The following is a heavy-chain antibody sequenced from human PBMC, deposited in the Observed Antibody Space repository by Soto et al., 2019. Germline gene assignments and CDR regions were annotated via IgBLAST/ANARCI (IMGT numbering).Heavy chain of an antibody. D-gene: IGHD3-10*01. J-gene: IGHJ4*02. Sequence: QVQLVQSGAEVKKPGSSVKVSCKASGGTFSSYAISWVRQAPGQVLEWMGGIIPIFGTANYAQKFQGRVTITADESKSTAYMELSSLRSEDTAVYYCARGYYGSGSYLSQPHDYWGQGTLVTVSS. V-gene: IGHV1-69*01. CDR1: GGTFSSYA. CDR2: IIPIFGTA. CDR3: ARGYYGSGSYLSQPHDY.